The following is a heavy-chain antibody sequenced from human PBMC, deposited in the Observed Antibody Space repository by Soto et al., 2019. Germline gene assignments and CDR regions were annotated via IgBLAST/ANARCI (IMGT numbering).Heavy chain of an antibody. V-gene: IGHV3-30*18. CDR1: GFTFSSYG. D-gene: IGHD2-8*01. CDR2: ISYDGSNK. J-gene: IGHJ6*02. Sequence: GGSLRLSCAASGFTFSSYGMHWVRQAPGKGLEWVAVISYDGSNKYYADSVKGRFTISRDNSKNTLYLQMNSLRAEDTAVYYCAKDLGPYCTNGVCYTAGGYYYYGMDVWGQGTTVTVS. CDR3: AKDLGPYCTNGVCYTAGGYYYYGMDV.